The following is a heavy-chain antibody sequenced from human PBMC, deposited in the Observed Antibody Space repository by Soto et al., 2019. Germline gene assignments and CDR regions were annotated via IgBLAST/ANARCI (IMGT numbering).Heavy chain of an antibody. V-gene: IGHV4-59*01. Sequence: SETLSLTCTVSGGSISSYYWSWIRRPPGKGLEWIGYIYNSGSTHSNPSLQSRVTISVDTSKNQFYLKLSSVTAADTGIYYCASARITMVREVIKYNMDVWGQGTTVTVSS. CDR1: GGSISSYY. J-gene: IGHJ6*02. CDR3: ASARITMVREVIKYNMDV. CDR2: IYNSGST. D-gene: IGHD3-10*01.